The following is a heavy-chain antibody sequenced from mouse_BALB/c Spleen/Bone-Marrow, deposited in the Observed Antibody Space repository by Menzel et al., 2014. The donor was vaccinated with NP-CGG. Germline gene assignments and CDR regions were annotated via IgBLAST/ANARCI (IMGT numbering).Heavy chain of an antibody. Sequence: EVKLVESGGGLVQPGGSRKLSCAASGFTFSSFGMHWVRQAPEKGLEWVAYISSGSSTIYHADTVMGRFTISRDNPKNTLFLQMTSLRSEDTAMYYCARSGSSYGYFDYWGQGTTLTVSS. D-gene: IGHD1-1*01. V-gene: IGHV5-17*02. CDR1: GFTFSSFG. CDR3: ARSGSSYGYFDY. J-gene: IGHJ2*01. CDR2: ISSGSSTI.